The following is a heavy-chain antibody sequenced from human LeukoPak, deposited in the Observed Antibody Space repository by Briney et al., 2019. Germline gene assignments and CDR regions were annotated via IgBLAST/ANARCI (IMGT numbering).Heavy chain of an antibody. D-gene: IGHD2-15*01. CDR3: VRDYFYDCSGRSCSAGSFDN. Sequence: ASVKVSCKASGYTFASYGISWVRQAPGQGLEWMGWISGYNGNTNYAQKVQDRVTMTTDTSTNTAYMELRSLRSDDTAVYYCVRDYFYDCSGRSCSAGSFDNWGQGTLVTVSS. J-gene: IGHJ4*02. CDR1: GYTFASYG. CDR2: ISGYNGNT. V-gene: IGHV1-18*01.